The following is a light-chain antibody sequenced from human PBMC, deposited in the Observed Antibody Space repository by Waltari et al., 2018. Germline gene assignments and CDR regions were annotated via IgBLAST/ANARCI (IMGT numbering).Light chain of an antibody. V-gene: IGKV4-1*01. CDR2: WAS. Sequence: DIVITPSPDSLAVSLGERATINCKAIETVFYSSNLRNYVAWYQLTPGQPPMLLIYWASGWDSPVTDRFSGRASGTDDSLASRRPQPEDVAVNFCHQYFNSPCSFRGGPKVEIK. J-gene: IGKJ4*01. CDR1: ETVFYSSNLRNY. CDR3: HQYFNSPCS.